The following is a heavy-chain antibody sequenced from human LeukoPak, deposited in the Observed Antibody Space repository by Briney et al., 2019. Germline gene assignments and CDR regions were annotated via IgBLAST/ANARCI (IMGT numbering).Heavy chain of an antibody. J-gene: IGHJ4*02. V-gene: IGHV4-59*12. CDR3: ARAPYDILTGYFLFDS. Sequence: PSETLSLTCTVSGGSTNTYYWSWIRQPPGKGLEWIGYIYHSGSTNYNPSLKSRVTISVDTSKNQFSLNLYSVTAADTAVYYCARAPYDILTGYFLFDSWGQGTLITVSS. D-gene: IGHD3-9*01. CDR2: IYHSGST. CDR1: GGSTNTYY.